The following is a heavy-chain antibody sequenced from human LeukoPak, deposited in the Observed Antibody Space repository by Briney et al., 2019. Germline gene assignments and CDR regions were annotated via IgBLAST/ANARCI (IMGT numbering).Heavy chain of an antibody. D-gene: IGHD6-19*01. CDR3: ARNGRDQWLASDY. Sequence: GGSLRLSCAASGFTVSSNYMSWVRQAPGKGLEWVSVIYSGGSTYYADSVKGRFTNSRDNSKNTLYLQMNSLRAEDTAVYYCARNGRDQWLASDYWGQGTLVTVSS. CDR2: IYSGGST. CDR1: GFTVSSNY. V-gene: IGHV3-53*01. J-gene: IGHJ4*02.